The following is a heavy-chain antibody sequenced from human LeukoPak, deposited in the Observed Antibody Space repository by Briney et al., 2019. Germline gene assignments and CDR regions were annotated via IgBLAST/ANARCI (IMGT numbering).Heavy chain of an antibody. D-gene: IGHD2-2*01. Sequence: PSETLSLTCTVSGGSISSGGYYWSWIRQPPGKGLEWIGYIYHSGSTYYNPSLKSRVTISVDRSKNQFSLKLSSVTAADTAVYYCARLVVPPETHFDYWGQGTLVTVSS. CDR2: IYHSGST. CDR3: ARLVVPPETHFDY. J-gene: IGHJ4*02. V-gene: IGHV4-30-2*01. CDR1: GGSISSGGYY.